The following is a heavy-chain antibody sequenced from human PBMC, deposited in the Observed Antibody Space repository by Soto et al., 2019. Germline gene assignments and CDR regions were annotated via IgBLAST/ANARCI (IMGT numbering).Heavy chain of an antibody. J-gene: IGHJ6*02. Sequence: QVQLVQSGAEVKKPGASVKVSCKASGYTFSRSGISWVRQAPGLGLEWMGWINGYNGNTNYTQKMQGRITMTTDTPTSTAYMEERSLRSDDTAVYYCARMGDVPYYYYGMDVWGQGTKVIVPS. D-gene: IGHD3-16*01. CDR1: GYTFSRSG. CDR2: INGYNGNT. CDR3: ARMGDVPYYYYGMDV. V-gene: IGHV1-18*01.